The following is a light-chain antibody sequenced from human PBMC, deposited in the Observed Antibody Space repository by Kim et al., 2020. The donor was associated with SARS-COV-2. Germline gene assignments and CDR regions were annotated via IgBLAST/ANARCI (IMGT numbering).Light chain of an antibody. J-gene: IGLJ3*02. CDR3: QAWDSSTGV. CDR1: KLGDKY. CDR2: QGS. V-gene: IGLV3-1*01. Sequence: SVSPGQTASITCSGDKLGDKYAWWYQQKPGQSPVLVIYQGSRRPSGIPERFSGSNAGNTATLTISGTQAMDEADYYCQAWDSSTGVFGGGTQLTVL.